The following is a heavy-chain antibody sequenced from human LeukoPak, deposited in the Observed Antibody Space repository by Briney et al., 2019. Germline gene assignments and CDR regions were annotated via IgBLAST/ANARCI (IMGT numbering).Heavy chain of an antibody. CDR1: GFTFSGSA. D-gene: IGHD2-15*01. Sequence: GGSLRLSCAASGFTFSGSAMHWVRQASGKGLEWVGRIRSKANSCATAYAASVKGRFTISRDDSKNTAYLQMNSLKTEDTAVYYCTRWIGGSGGSDYWGQGTLVTVSS. CDR2: IRSKANSCAT. CDR3: TRWIGGSGGSDY. J-gene: IGHJ4*02. V-gene: IGHV3-73*01.